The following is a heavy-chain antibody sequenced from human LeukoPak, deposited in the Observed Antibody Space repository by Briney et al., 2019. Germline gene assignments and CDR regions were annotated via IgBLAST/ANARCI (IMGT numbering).Heavy chain of an antibody. CDR1: GYTFTGYY. D-gene: IGHD1-26*01. CDR2: INPNSGGT. CDR3: ARDRGSEWELLLAYYFDY. Sequence: ASVKVSCKASGYTFTGYYMHWVRQAPGQGLEWMGWINPNSGGTNYAQKFQGRVTMTRDTSISTAYMELSRLRSDDTAVYYCARDRGSEWELLLAYYFDYWGQGTLVTVSS. V-gene: IGHV1-2*02. J-gene: IGHJ4*02.